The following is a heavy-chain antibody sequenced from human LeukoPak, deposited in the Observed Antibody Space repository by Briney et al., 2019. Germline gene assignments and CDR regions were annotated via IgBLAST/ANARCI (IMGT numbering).Heavy chain of an antibody. V-gene: IGHV3-23*01. CDR3: ARIPLGVVYNWFDP. J-gene: IGHJ5*02. D-gene: IGHD5-18*01. CDR2: ISGSGGST. Sequence: PGGSLRLSCAASGFTFSSYAMSWVRQAPGKGLEWVSAISGSGGSTYYAGSVKGRFTISRDNSKNTLYLQMNSLRAEDTAVYYCARIPLGVVYNWFDPWGQGTLVTVSS. CDR1: GFTFSSYA.